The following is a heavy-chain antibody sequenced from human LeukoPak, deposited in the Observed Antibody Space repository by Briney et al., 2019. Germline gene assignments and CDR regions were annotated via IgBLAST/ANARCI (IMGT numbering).Heavy chain of an antibody. V-gene: IGHV1-46*01. CDR2: INPSGGST. D-gene: IGHD3-22*01. CDR3: ARNYYDSSGYHY. J-gene: IGHJ4*02. Sequence: GASVKVSCKASGYTFTSYDFSWVRQAPGQGLEWMGIINPSGGSTSYAQKFQGRVTMTRDTSTSTVYVELSSLRSEDTAVYYCARNYYDSSGYHYWGQGTLVTVSS. CDR1: GYTFTSYD.